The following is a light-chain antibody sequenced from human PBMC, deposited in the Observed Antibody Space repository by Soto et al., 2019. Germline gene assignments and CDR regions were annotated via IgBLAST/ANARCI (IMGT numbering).Light chain of an antibody. V-gene: IGLV2-14*01. J-gene: IGLJ1*01. CDR3: CSSTGSSTLR. CDR2: EVS. Sequence: QSVLTQPASVSGSPGQSITISCTGTTSDIGTYSYVSWYQQHAGKAPKLIIYEVSHRPSGVSNRFSGSKSGSTASLTISGRQAEDGAHYYCCSSTGSSTLRFATGTKGTVL. CDR1: TSDIGTYSY.